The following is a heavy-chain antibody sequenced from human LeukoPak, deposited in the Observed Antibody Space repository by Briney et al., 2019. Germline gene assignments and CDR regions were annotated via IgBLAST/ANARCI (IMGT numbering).Heavy chain of an antibody. CDR1: GFTFSSYG. V-gene: IGHV3-30*18. D-gene: IGHD3-10*01. CDR2: ISYDGSNK. Sequence: GGSLRLSCAASGFTFSSYGMHWVRQAPGKGLEWVAVISYDGSNKYYADSVKGRFTISRDNSKNTLYLQMNSLRAEDTAVYYCAKDFGTMVRGVTDDYWGQGTLVTVSS. CDR3: AKDFGTMVRGVTDDY. J-gene: IGHJ4*02.